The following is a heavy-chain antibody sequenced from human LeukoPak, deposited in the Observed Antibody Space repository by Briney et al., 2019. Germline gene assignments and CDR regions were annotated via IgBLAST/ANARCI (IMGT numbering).Heavy chain of an antibody. J-gene: IGHJ6*03. CDR2: IYYSGST. D-gene: IGHD2-2*01. Sequence: SETLSLTCTVSGGSISSYYWSWIRQPPGKGLEWIGYIYYSGSTNYNPSLKSRVTISVDTPKNQFSLKLSSVTAAGTAVYYCARAGGYCSTTSCPFNYFYYYMDVWGKGTTVTVSS. V-gene: IGHV4-59*01. CDR3: ARAGGYCSTTSCPFNYFYYYMDV. CDR1: GGSISSYY.